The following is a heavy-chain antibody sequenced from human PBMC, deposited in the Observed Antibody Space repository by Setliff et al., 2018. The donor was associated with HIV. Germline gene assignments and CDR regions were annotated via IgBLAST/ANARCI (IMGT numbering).Heavy chain of an antibody. CDR3: ARRCLTSTPDAFGI. D-gene: IGHD3-16*01. CDR1: GDSLSSGDSY. CDR2: IYYTGST. J-gene: IGHJ3*02. Sequence: PSETLSLTCSVSGDSLSSGDSYWAWIRQPPGKGLVWIGSIYYTGSTFSNPSLKSRVTISGDTTRSQFSLKLDSVTAADTALYYCARRCLTSTPDAFGIWGQGTMVTVSS. V-gene: IGHV4-39*01.